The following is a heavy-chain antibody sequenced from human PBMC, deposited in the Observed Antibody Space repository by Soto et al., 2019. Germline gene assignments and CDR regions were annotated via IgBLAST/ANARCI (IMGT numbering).Heavy chain of an antibody. D-gene: IGHD2-21*02. J-gene: IGHJ5*02. CDR2: ISGSGSDT. V-gene: IGHV3-23*01. CDR3: TKRGDWKWLDP. Sequence: EVQLLESGGGLVQPGGSLRLSCAASGLTFSSCVMSWVRQAPGKGLEWVSAISGSGSDTYYADSVKGRFTISRDNSKNTLYMQMNSLRAEATAVYYCTKRGDWKWLDPWGQGTLVTVSS. CDR1: GLTFSSCV.